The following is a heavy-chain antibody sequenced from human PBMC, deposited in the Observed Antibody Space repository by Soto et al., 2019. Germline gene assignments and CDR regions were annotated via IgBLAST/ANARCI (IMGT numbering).Heavy chain of an antibody. CDR1: GFTFSSYS. V-gene: IGHV3-21*01. CDR2: ISSSSSYI. CDR3: ARDWERGQLDYYGMDV. D-gene: IGHD6-6*01. Sequence: GGSLRLSCPASGFTFSSYSMNWVRQAPGKGLEWVSSISSSSSYIYYADSVKGRFTISRDNAKNSLYLQMNSLRAEDTAVYYCARDWERGQLDYYGMDVWGQGTTVTVSS. J-gene: IGHJ6*02.